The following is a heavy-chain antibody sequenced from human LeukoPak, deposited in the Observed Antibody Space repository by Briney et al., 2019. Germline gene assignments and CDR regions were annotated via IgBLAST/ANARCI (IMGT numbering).Heavy chain of an antibody. CDR3: ARGSTTVTTKPYFDY. V-gene: IGHV3-7*01. CDR1: GFTFSSYW. Sequence: GGSLRLSCAASGFTFSSYWMSWVRQAPGKGLEWAANIKQDGSEKNYVDSVKGRFTISRDNAKNSLYLQMNSLRAEDTAVYYCARGSTTVTTKPYFDYWGQGTLVTVSS. D-gene: IGHD4-17*01. CDR2: IKQDGSEK. J-gene: IGHJ4*02.